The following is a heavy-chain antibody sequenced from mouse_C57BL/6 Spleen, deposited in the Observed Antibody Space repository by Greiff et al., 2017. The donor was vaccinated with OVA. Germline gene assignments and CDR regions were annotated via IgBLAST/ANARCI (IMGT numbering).Heavy chain of an antibody. J-gene: IGHJ1*03. V-gene: IGHV1-77*01. CDR1: GYTFTDYY. Sequence: QVQLQQSGAELVKPGASVKISCKASGYTFTDYYINWVKQRPGQGLEWIGKIGPGSGSTYYNEKFKGKDTLTADKSSSTAYRQLSSLTSEDSAVYFCARPGGSSYGWYFDVWGTGTTVTVSS. CDR3: ARPGGSSYGWYFDV. CDR2: IGPGSGST. D-gene: IGHD1-1*01.